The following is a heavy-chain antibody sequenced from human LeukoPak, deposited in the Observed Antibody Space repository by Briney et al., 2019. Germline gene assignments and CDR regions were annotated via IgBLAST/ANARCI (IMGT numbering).Heavy chain of an antibody. J-gene: IGHJ6*03. V-gene: IGHV3-23*01. CDR1: GFIFSTYA. D-gene: IGHD6-13*01. CDR3: SKSGSWYLGTSVVHYNYYMDV. CDR2: IPRSGGDT. Sequence: PGGSLRLSCATSGFIFSTYAVSWVRQAPGKGLEWVSGIPRSGGDTYYADSVKGRFTISRDNFRNTLHLQMNSLRAEDTAVYYCSKSGSWYLGTSVVHYNYYMDVWGKGTTVTVSS.